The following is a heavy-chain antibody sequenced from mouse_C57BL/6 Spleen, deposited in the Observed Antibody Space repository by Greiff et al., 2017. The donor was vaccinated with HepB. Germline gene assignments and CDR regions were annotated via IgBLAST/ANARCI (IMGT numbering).Heavy chain of an antibody. D-gene: IGHD1-1*01. CDR2: IDPEDGET. Sequence: EVHLVESGAELVKPGASVKLSCTASGFNIKDYYMHWVKQRTEQGLEWIGRIDPEDGETKYAPKFQGKATITADTSSNTAYLQLSSLTSEDTAVYYCASSNYYGSSPYYAMDYWGQGTSVTVSS. J-gene: IGHJ4*01. CDR1: GFNIKDYY. V-gene: IGHV14-2*01. CDR3: ASSNYYGSSPYYAMDY.